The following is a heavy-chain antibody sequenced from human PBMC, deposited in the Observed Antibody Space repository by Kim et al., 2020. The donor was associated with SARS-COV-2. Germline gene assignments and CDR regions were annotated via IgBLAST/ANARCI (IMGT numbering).Heavy chain of an antibody. D-gene: IGHD3-10*02. J-gene: IGHJ5*02. Sequence: GGSLRLSCAASGFTFTNYDMHWVRQAPGMGLEWVGSATSSGDEVFYGDSVKGRFTISRDNSKNMFYLQMNSLRAEDTAVYYCANAIRARFMSEGSWGQGTLVTVSS. CDR2: ATSSGDEV. CDR3: ANAIRARFMSEGS. CDR1: GFTFTNYD. V-gene: IGHV3-23*01.